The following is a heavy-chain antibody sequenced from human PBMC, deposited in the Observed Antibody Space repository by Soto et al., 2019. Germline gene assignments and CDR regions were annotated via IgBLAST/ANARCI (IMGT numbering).Heavy chain of an antibody. CDR2: IYSGGST. V-gene: IGHV3-66*01. D-gene: IGHD2-15*01. J-gene: IGHJ6*02. Sequence: EVQLVESGGGLVQPGGSLRLSCAASGFTVSSNYMSWVRQAPGKGLEWVSVIYSGGSTYYADSVKGRFTISRDNSKNTLYLQMNSLRAEDTAVYYCARDRLLRGYYYGMDVWGQGTTVPVSS. CDR1: GFTVSSNY. CDR3: ARDRLLRGYYYGMDV.